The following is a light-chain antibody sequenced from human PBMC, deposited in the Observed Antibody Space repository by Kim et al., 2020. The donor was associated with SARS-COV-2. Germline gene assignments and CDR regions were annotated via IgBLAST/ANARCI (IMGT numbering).Light chain of an antibody. CDR3: QQYSTYSYS. J-gene: IGKJ2*03. Sequence: IRLTQSPSNLSASIGERVSITWRASQSVDRWLAWYQQRPGKAPKLLIYDATDLKSGVPSRFSGRGSGTEFTLTITSLQPDDFGTYYCQQYSTYSYSLGQGTKLEIK. CDR2: DAT. CDR1: QSVDRW. V-gene: IGKV1-5*01.